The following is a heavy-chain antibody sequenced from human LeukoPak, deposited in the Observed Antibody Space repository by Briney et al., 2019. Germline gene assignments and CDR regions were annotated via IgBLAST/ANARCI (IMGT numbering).Heavy chain of an antibody. CDR2: IDTDGSST. CDR3: TSSTNPLYRTWKSDP. D-gene: IGHD1-1*01. Sequence: PGGSLRLSCAASGFTFSGYWMDWVRQAPGKGLVWVSGIDTDGSSTSYADSVKGRFTISRDNGKNTLYLQMNSLRVEDTAVYYCTSSTNPLYRTWKSDPWGQGTLVTVSS. CDR1: GFTFSGYW. V-gene: IGHV3-74*01. J-gene: IGHJ5*02.